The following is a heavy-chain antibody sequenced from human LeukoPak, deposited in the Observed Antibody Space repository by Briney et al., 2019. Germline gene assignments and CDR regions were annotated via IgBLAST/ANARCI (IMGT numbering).Heavy chain of an antibody. D-gene: IGHD3-9*01. V-gene: IGHV3-21*01. CDR1: GFTFSSYG. CDR3: AKDGGILTGPHFDY. J-gene: IGHJ4*02. CDR2: ISSSRSYI. Sequence: PGGSLRLSCAASGFTFSSYGMTWVRQAPGKGLEWVSSISSSRSYIYYADSVKGRFTISRDNAKNSLYLQMNSLRAEDTAVYYCAKDGGILTGPHFDYWGQGTLVTVSS.